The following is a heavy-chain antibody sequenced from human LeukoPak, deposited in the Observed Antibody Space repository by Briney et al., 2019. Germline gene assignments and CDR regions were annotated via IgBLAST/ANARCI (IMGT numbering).Heavy chain of an antibody. Sequence: GGSLRLSCAASGFTFTTYWMSWVRQVPGKGLEWVANIKQDGSEKYYVDSVKGRFTISRDNAKNSLYLQMNSLRAEDTAVYYCAELGITMIGGVWGKGTTVTISS. V-gene: IGHV3-7*01. CDR1: GFTFTTYW. CDR3: AELGITMIGGV. CDR2: IKQDGSEK. D-gene: IGHD3-10*02. J-gene: IGHJ6*04.